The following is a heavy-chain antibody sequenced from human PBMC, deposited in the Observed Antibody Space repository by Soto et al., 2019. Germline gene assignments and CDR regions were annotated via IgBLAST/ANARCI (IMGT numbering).Heavy chain of an antibody. CDR2: IKSKTDGGTT. CDR1: GFTFSNAW. J-gene: IGHJ4*02. D-gene: IGHD2-15*01. CDR3: TTEPVSCSGGSCGY. V-gene: IGHV3-15*01. Sequence: EVQLVESGGGLVKPGGSLRLSCAASGFTFSNAWMSWVRQAPGKGLEWVGRIKSKTDGGTTDYAAPVKGRFTISRDDSKNTLYLQMNSLKTEDTAVYYCTTEPVSCSGGSCGYWGQGTLVTVSS.